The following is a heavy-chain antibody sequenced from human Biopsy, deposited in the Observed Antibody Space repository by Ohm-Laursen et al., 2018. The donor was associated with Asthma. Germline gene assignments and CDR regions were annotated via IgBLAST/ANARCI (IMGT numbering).Heavy chain of an antibody. D-gene: IGHD4-23*01. V-gene: IGHV3-30*03. Sequence: SLRLSCAASGFTFSIYDIHWVRQAPGKGLEWVAVISYDGGNKFYGDSVKGPFTLSRDNSRNTLYLQMNSLRVEDTAIYYCARTHERWTSIQDDALDIWGQGTMVIVSS. CDR1: GFTFSIYD. J-gene: IGHJ3*02. CDR3: ARTHERWTSIQDDALDI. CDR2: ISYDGGNK.